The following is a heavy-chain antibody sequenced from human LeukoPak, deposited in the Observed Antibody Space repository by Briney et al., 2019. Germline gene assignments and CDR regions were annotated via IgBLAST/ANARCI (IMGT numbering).Heavy chain of an antibody. CDR1: GFHVSSNS. D-gene: IGHD5-18*01. J-gene: IGHJ4*02. Sequence: GGSLPLSCAASGFHVSSNSMNWVRPPTGKGLEWESYISSSGSTIYYADSVKGRFTISRDNAKTSLYLQMNSLRAEDTAVYYCARDSWIQVWTQIDYWGQGTLVTVSS. CDR3: ARDSWIQVWTQIDY. CDR2: ISSSGSTI. V-gene: IGHV3-48*03.